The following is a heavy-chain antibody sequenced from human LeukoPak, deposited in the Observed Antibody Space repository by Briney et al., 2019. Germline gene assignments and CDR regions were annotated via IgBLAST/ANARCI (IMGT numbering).Heavy chain of an antibody. J-gene: IGHJ6*02. CDR2: IYPGDSDT. CDR1: GYSFIYYW. D-gene: IGHD2-2*02. Sequence: GESLKISCEASGYSFIYYWIGWVRQMPGRGLEWVGIIYPGDSDTRYSPSFQGQVTITVDKSISTAYLQWSSLKASDTAMYYCARGQCSSTSCYIYYYGMDAWGQGTTVTVSS. CDR3: ARGQCSSTSCYIYYYGMDA. V-gene: IGHV5-51*01.